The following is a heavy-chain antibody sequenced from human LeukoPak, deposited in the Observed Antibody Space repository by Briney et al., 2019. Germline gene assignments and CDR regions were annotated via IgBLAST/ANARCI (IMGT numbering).Heavy chain of an antibody. V-gene: IGHV4-38-2*02. CDR3: AREGYSTGWFDY. J-gene: IGHJ4*02. CDR1: GYSISRGYY. Sequence: PSETLSLTCTVSGYSISRGYYWGWIRQPPGKGLEWIGNIYHSGSTYSNPSLKSRVTISVDTSKNQFSLRLISVTAADTAVYYCAREGYSTGWFDYWGQGTLVTVSS. D-gene: IGHD6-19*01. CDR2: IYHSGST.